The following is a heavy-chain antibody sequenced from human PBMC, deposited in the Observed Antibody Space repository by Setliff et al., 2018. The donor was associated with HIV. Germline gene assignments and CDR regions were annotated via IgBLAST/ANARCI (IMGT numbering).Heavy chain of an antibody. CDR1: GYTFTGYY. Sequence: ASVKVSCKASGYTFTGYYMHWVRQAPGQGLEWMGWISPTNGGTNYAQKFQGRVTMTRDMSISTAYMELTSLTSDDTAVYFCARQFLDWSNDYYSRYYMDVWGKGTTVTVSS. CDR3: ARQFLDWSNDYYSRYYMDV. D-gene: IGHD3-3*01. V-gene: IGHV1-2*02. J-gene: IGHJ6*03. CDR2: ISPTNGGT.